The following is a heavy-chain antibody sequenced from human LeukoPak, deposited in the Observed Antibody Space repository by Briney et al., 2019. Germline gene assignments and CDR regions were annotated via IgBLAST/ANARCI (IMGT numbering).Heavy chain of an antibody. CDR2: IHHSKSS. Sequence: PSGTLSLTCAVSGDSITSDKWWTWVRQPPGKGLERIGEIHHSKSSKYYPSLKSRVTISVDTSKNQFSLKLSSVTAADTAVYYCARGPSLPATAIPPLDYWGQGTLVTVSS. CDR1: GDSITSDKW. D-gene: IGHD2-2*02. CDR3: ARGPSLPATAIPPLDY. V-gene: IGHV4-4*02. J-gene: IGHJ4*02.